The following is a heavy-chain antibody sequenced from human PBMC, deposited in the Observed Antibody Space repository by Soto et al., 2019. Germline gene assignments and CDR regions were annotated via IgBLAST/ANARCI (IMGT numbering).Heavy chain of an antibody. J-gene: IGHJ5*02. CDR3: ARVYSSGYYFGWFDP. Sequence: SETLSLTCTVSGGSISSYYWSWIRQPPGKGLEWNGCLYYRRSTNYNLSLKSRVTISVDTSKIQFSLKLSSVTAADTAVYYCARVYSSGYYFGWFDPWGQGTLVTVSS. CDR1: GGSISSYY. V-gene: IGHV4-59*01. CDR2: LYYRRST. D-gene: IGHD3-22*01.